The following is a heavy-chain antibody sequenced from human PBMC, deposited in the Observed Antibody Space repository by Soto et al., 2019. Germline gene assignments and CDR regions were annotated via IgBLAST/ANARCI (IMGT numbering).Heavy chain of an antibody. CDR3: ARDPTVDSSGYSISAGDY. Sequence: SVKVSCKASGGTFSSYAISCVRQAPGQGLEWMGGIIPIFGTANYAQKFQGRVTITADESTSTTYMELSSLRSEDTAVYYCARDPTVDSSGYSISAGDYWGQGTLVTVSS. D-gene: IGHD3-22*01. CDR2: IIPIFGTA. J-gene: IGHJ4*02. CDR1: GGTFSSYA. V-gene: IGHV1-69*13.